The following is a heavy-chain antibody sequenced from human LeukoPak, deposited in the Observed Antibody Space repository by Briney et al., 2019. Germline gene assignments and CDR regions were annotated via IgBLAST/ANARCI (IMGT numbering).Heavy chain of an antibody. J-gene: IGHJ4*02. D-gene: IGHD6-19*01. CDR3: AKGGRSSGWYGAY. Sequence: GGSLRLSCAASGFTFSSYGMHWVRQAPGKGLEWVAFIRYDGSNKYYADSVKGRFTVSRDNSKNTLYLQMNSLRAEDTAVYYCAKGGRSSGWYGAYWGQGTLVTVSS. CDR2: IRYDGSNK. V-gene: IGHV3-30*02. CDR1: GFTFSSYG.